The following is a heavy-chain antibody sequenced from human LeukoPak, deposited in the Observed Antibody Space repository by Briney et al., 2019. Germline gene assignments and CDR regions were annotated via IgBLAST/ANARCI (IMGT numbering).Heavy chain of an antibody. CDR3: ARVTSWFDY. J-gene: IGHJ4*01. CDR1: GFTLSDYA. Sequence: GGSLRLSCAAPGFTLSDYAMNWVRQAPGKGLEWVSYISSSSTIYYADSVKGRFTISRDNAKNSLYLQMNSLGDEDTAFYYCARVTSWFDYWGQGTLVTVSS. CDR2: ISSSSTI. V-gene: IGHV3-69-1*02. D-gene: IGHD2-2*01.